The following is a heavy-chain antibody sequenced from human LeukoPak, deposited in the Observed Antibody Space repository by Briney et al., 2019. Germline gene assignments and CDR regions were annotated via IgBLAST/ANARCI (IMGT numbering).Heavy chain of an antibody. Sequence: SETLSLTCAVYGGSFSGYYWSWIRQPPGKGLEWIGEINHSGSTNYNPSLKSRVTISVDTSKNQFSLKLSSVTAADTAVYYCARDKVRGVINTYYYMDVWGKGTTVTVSS. CDR1: GGSFSGYY. CDR2: INHSGST. D-gene: IGHD3-10*01. J-gene: IGHJ6*03. V-gene: IGHV4-34*01. CDR3: ARDKVRGVINTYYYMDV.